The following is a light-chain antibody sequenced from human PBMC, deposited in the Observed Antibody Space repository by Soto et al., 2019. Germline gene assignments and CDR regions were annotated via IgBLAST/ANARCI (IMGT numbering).Light chain of an antibody. V-gene: IGLV2-14*01. CDR2: EVS. Sequence: QSVLTQPASVSGSPGQAITISCTGTSSDVGGYNYVSWYQQHPGKAPKLMIYEVSNRPSGVSDRFSGSKSGNTASLTISGLQAEDEADYYCTSYTSSSPPVFGTGTKVT. CDR3: TSYTSSSPPV. CDR1: SSDVGGYNY. J-gene: IGLJ1*01.